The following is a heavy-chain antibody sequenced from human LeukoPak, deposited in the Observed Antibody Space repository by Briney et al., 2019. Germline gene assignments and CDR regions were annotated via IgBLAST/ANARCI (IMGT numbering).Heavy chain of an antibody. CDR1: GGSISSYY. CDR2: IYYSGST. V-gene: IGHV4-59*01. D-gene: IGHD2-2*01. CDR3: AREELGYCSSTSCSDAFDI. Sequence: PSETLSLTCTVSGGSISSYYWSWIRQPPGKGLEWIGYIYYSGSTNYNPSLKSRVTISVDTSKNQFSLKLSSVTAADTAVYYCAREELGYCSSTSCSDAFDIWGQGTMVTVSS. J-gene: IGHJ3*02.